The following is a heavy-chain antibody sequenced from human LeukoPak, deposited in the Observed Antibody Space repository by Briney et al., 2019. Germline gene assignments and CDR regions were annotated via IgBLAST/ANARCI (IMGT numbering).Heavy chain of an antibody. J-gene: IGHJ4*02. Sequence: SETLSLTCTVSGGSISSYYWSWIRQPPGKGLEWIGYIYYSGSTNYNPSLKSRVTISVDTSKNQFSLKLSSVTAADTAVYYCARESGSGSYYNLPFEYWGQGTLVTVSS. D-gene: IGHD3-10*01. V-gene: IGHV4-59*01. CDR2: IYYSGST. CDR3: ARESGSGSYYNLPFEY. CDR1: GGSISSYY.